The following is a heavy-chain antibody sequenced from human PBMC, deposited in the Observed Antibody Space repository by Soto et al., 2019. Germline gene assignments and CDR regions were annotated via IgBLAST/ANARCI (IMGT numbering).Heavy chain of an antibody. CDR3: AIDRLDIVATITGGLDY. CDR1: GYTFTSYY. CDR2: INPSGGST. V-gene: IGHV1-46*01. D-gene: IGHD5-12*01. J-gene: IGHJ4*02. Sequence: ASVKVSCKASGYTFTSYYMHWVRQAPGQGLERMGIINPSGGSTSYAQKFQGRVTMTRDTSTSTVYMELSSLRSEDTAVYYCAIDRLDIVATITGGLDYWGQGTLVTVSS.